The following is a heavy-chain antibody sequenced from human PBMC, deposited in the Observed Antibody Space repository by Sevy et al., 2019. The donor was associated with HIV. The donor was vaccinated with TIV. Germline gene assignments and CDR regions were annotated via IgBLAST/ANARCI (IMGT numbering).Heavy chain of an antibody. CDR2: VYPADSDS. D-gene: IGHD3-9*01. CDR1: GYSFSTSW. V-gene: IGHV5-51*01. Sequence: GESLKISCKGSGYSFSTSWIGWVRQMPGKGLEWLGIVYPADSDSRYSPSFQGQVTISADKSISTAYLHWSSLKSSDTAIYYCARLRYVDYRGHFDYWGQGTLVTVSS. CDR3: ARLRYVDYRGHFDY. J-gene: IGHJ4*02.